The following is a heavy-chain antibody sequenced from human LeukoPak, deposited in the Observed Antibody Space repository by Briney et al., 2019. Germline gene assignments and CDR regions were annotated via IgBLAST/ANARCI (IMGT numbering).Heavy chain of an antibody. V-gene: IGHV3-33*06. CDR3: AKGLSGSFNGGYYFDY. CDR1: GFTFSSYG. CDR2: IWYDGSNK. J-gene: IGHJ4*02. Sequence: GSLRLSCAASGFTFSSYGMHWVRQAPSKGLEWVAVIWYDGSNKYYADSVKGRFTISRDNFKNTLYLQMNSLRAEDTAVYYCAKGLSGSFNGGYYFDYWGQGTLVTVS. D-gene: IGHD1-26*01.